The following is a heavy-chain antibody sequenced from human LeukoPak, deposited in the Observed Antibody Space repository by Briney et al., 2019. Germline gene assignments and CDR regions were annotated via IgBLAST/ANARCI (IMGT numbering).Heavy chain of an antibody. J-gene: IGHJ4*02. CDR3: ARGSAAAGTRAFDY. Sequence: PGGSLRLSCAASGFTFSSYAMPWVRQAPGKGHEWVAVISYDGSNKYYADSVKGRFTISRDNSKNTLYLQMNSLRAGDTAVYYCARGSAAAGTRAFDYWGQGTLVTVSS. D-gene: IGHD6-13*01. CDR2: ISYDGSNK. V-gene: IGHV3-30*01. CDR1: GFTFSSYA.